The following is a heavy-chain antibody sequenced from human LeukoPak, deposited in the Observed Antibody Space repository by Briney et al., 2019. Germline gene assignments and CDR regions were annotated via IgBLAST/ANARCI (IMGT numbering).Heavy chain of an antibody. V-gene: IGHV4-34*01. CDR2: INHSGST. CDR1: GVSFSGYY. Sequence: PSETLSLTCAVYGVSFSGYYWSWIRQPPGKGLEWIGEINHSGSTNYNPSLESRVTISVDTSKNQFSLKLSSVTAADTAVYYCARGHPLRGFGYWGQGTLVTVSS. D-gene: IGHD4-17*01. J-gene: IGHJ4*02. CDR3: ARGHPLRGFGY.